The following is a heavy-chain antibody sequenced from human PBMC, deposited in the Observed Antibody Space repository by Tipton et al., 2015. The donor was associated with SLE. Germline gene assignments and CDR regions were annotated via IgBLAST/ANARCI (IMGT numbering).Heavy chain of an antibody. CDR2: INHSGST. V-gene: IGHV4-34*01. Sequence: TLSLTCAVYGGSFSGYYWSWIRQPPGKGLEWIGEINHSGSTNYNPSLKSRVTISVDTSKNQFSLKLSSVTAADTAAYYCARGWGYSSSWRYWGQGTLVTVSS. CDR3: ARGWGYSSSWRY. D-gene: IGHD6-13*01. J-gene: IGHJ4*02. CDR1: GGSFSGYY.